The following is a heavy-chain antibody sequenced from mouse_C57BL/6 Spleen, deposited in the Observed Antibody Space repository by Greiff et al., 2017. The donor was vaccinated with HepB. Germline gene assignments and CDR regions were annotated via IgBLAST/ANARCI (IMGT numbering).Heavy chain of an antibody. CDR1: GFTFSSYA. CDR3: AREDLTGDYFDY. D-gene: IGHD4-1*01. Sequence: EVQLVESGGGLVKPGGSLKLSCAASGFTFSSYAMSWVRQTPEKRLEWVATISDGGSYTYYPDNVKGRFTISRDNAKNNLYLQMSHLKSEDTAMYYCAREDLTGDYFDYWGQGTTLTVSS. J-gene: IGHJ2*01. CDR2: ISDGGSYT. V-gene: IGHV5-4*01.